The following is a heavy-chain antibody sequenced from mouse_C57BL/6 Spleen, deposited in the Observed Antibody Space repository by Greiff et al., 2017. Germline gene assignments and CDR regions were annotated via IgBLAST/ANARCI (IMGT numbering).Heavy chain of an antibody. Sequence: EVHLQESGPGLVKPSQSLSLTCSVTGYSITSGYYWNWIRQFPGNKLEWMGYISYDGSNNYNPSLKNRISITRDTSKNQFFLKLNSVTTEDTATYYCARITTVVGEYYFDYWGQGTTLTVSS. D-gene: IGHD1-1*01. CDR3: ARITTVVGEYYFDY. J-gene: IGHJ2*01. CDR1: GYSITSGYY. CDR2: ISYDGSN. V-gene: IGHV3-6*01.